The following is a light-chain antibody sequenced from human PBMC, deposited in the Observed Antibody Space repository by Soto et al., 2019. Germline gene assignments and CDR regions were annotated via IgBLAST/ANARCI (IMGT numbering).Light chain of an antibody. Sequence: DIQMTQSPSSLSASVGDRVTITCRASQSISSYLDWYQQKPGQAPKLLIYAASSLQSGVPSRFSGSGSGTDFTLNISSLQAEDFGTYYCQQSYSTPRTFGQGTKLEIK. CDR2: AAS. V-gene: IGKV1-39*01. CDR3: QQSYSTPRT. J-gene: IGKJ2*02. CDR1: QSISSY.